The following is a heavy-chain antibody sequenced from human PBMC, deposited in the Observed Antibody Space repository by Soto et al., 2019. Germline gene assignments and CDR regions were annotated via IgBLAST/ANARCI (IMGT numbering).Heavy chain of an antibody. D-gene: IGHD3-22*01. CDR2: ISYDGSNK. CDR3: ARDLHYYDSSGYYKGVRMDV. V-gene: IGHV3-30-3*01. CDR1: GFTFSSYA. J-gene: IGHJ6*02. Sequence: QVQLVESGGGVVQPGRSLRLSCAASGFTFSSYAMHWVRQAPGKGLEWVAVISYDGSNKYYADSVKGRFTISRDNSKNTLYLQMNSLRAEDTAVYYCARDLHYYDSSGYYKGVRMDVWGQGTTVTVSS.